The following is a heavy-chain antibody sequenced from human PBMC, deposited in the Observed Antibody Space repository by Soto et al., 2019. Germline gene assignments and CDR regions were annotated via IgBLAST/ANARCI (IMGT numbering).Heavy chain of an antibody. CDR2: ISAYNGNT. D-gene: IGHD3-9*01. V-gene: IGHV1-18*01. CDR3: ARRPSCYDILTWDYYYGMDV. Sequence: ASVKVSCKASGYTFTSYGISWVRQAPGQGLEWMGWISAYNGNTNYAQKLQGRVTMTTDTSTSTAYMGLRSLRSDDTAVYYCARRPSCYDILTWDYYYGMDVWGQGTTVTVSS. J-gene: IGHJ6*02. CDR1: GYTFTSYG.